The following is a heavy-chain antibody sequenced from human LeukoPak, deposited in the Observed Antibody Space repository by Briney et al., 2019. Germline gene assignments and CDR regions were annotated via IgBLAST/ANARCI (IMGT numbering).Heavy chain of an antibody. J-gene: IGHJ4*02. Sequence: GGSLRLSCAASGFTFSSYAISWVRQAPGKGLEWVAVISYDGSNKYYADSVKGRFTISRDNSKNTLYLQMNSLRAEDTAVYYCAKVVYSYGPDYWGQGTLVTVSS. CDR2: ISYDGSNK. CDR3: AKVVYSYGPDY. V-gene: IGHV3-30-3*01. D-gene: IGHD5-18*01. CDR1: GFTFSSYA.